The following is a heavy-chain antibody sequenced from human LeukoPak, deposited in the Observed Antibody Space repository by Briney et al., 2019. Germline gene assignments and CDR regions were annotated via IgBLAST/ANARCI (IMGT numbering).Heavy chain of an antibody. CDR3: ARSLRGPGGPFDY. Sequence: GASVKVSCKASGYTFTNYGISWVRQAPGQRLEWMGWINAGNGNTKYSQEFQGRVTITRDTSASTAYMELSSLRSEDMAVYYCARSLRGPGGPFDYWGQGTLVTVSS. J-gene: IGHJ4*02. CDR1: GYTFTNYG. D-gene: IGHD1-26*01. V-gene: IGHV1-3*03. CDR2: INAGNGNT.